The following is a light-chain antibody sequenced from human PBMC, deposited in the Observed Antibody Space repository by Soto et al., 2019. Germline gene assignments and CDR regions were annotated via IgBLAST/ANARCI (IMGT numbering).Light chain of an antibody. CDR2: SNN. Sequence: QSALTQPPSASGTPGQRVTISCSGSSSNIGSNTVNWYQQLPGTAPKLLIYSNNQPPSGVPDRFSGSKSGTSASLATSGLQSEDEADYYCAAWDDSLNGPHYVCGTGTKVTVL. V-gene: IGLV1-44*01. J-gene: IGLJ1*01. CDR1: SSNIGSNT. CDR3: AAWDDSLNGPHYV.